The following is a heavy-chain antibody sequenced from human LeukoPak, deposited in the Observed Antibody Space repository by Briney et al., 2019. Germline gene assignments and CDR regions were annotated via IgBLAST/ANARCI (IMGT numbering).Heavy chain of an antibody. D-gene: IGHD1-26*01. V-gene: IGHV3-30*18. CDR2: ISYDGSNK. CDR1: GFTFSSYG. Sequence: GGSLRLSCAASGFTFSSYGMHWVHQAPGKGLEWVAVISYDGSNKYYADSVKGRFTISRDNSKNTLYLQMNSLRAEDTAVYYCAKISSFRTGASGSYHYWGQGTLVTVSS. CDR3: AKISSFRTGASGSYHY. J-gene: IGHJ4*02.